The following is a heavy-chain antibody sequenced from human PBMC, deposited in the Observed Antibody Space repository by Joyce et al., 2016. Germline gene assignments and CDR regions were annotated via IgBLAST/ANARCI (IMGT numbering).Heavy chain of an antibody. J-gene: IGHJ6*02. D-gene: IGHD3-22*01. CDR1: GYTFTDYT. Sequence: QVQLVQSGGEVKKPGASVKVSCQASGYTFTDYTIQWVRQAPGQRLEWMGWINAGNGNKKDSQKFQGRVTIIRDTSASTAYMGLSSLRSEDTAVYYCARAMIVVANHYYGMDVWGQGTTVTVSS. V-gene: IGHV1-3*01. CDR3: ARAMIVVANHYYGMDV. CDR2: INAGNGNK.